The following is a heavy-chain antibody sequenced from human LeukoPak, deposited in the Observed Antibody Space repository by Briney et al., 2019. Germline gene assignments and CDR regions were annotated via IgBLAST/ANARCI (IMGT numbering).Heavy chain of an antibody. V-gene: IGHV3-48*04. J-gene: IGHJ4*02. D-gene: IGHD2-8*01. CDR1: GFTFSSYW. Sequence: GGSRRLPCAASGFTFSSYWMSWVRQAPGKGLEWISYISNSGSIRYYTDSVKGRFTISRDNAKNSLYLQMNSLRVEDTAVYYCASFDRGKLYEFDYWGQRTLVTVSS. CDR3: ASFDRGKLYEFDY. CDR2: ISNSGSIR.